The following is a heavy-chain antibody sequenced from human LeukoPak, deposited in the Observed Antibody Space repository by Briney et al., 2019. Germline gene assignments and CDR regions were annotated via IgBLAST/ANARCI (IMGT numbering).Heavy chain of an antibody. J-gene: IGHJ3*02. CDR3: AKWLTTGSQQGFDAFDI. Sequence: PGGSLRLSCAASGFTFSSYWMNWVRQAPGKGLEWVSAISGSGGSTYYADSVKGRFTISRDNSKNTLYLQMNSLRAEDTAVYYCAKWLTTGSQQGFDAFDIWGQGTMVTVSS. CDR2: ISGSGGST. CDR1: GFTFSSYW. V-gene: IGHV3-23*01. D-gene: IGHD1-1*01.